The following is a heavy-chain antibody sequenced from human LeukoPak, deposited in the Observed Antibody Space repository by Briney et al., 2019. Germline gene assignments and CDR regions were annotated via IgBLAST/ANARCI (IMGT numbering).Heavy chain of an antibody. CDR3: ATDDPMVRGPPRYYYYYMDV. J-gene: IGHJ6*03. V-gene: IGHV1-69-2*01. CDR2: VDPEDGET. D-gene: IGHD3-10*01. Sequence: ASVKLSCKVSGYTFTDYYMHWVRQAPGKGLEWMGLVDPEDGETIYAEKFQGRVTITADTSTDTAYMELSSLRSEDTAVYYCATDDPMVRGPPRYYYYYMDVWGKGTTVTVSS. CDR1: GYTFTDYY.